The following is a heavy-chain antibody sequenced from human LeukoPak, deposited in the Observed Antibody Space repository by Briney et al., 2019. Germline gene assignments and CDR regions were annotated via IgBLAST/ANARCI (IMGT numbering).Heavy chain of an antibody. CDR2: ITPSGGT. CDR1: GYTFTSYA. V-gene: IGHV1-2*02. CDR3: ARDPSNSGYDYLYYFDY. D-gene: IGHD5-12*01. J-gene: IGHJ4*02. Sequence: ASVKVSCKASGYTFTSYAIHWVRQAPGQGLEWMGWITPSGGTNYAQKFQGRVTMTRDMSISTAYMELSRLRSDDTAVYYCARDPSNSGYDYLYYFDYWGQGTLVTVSS.